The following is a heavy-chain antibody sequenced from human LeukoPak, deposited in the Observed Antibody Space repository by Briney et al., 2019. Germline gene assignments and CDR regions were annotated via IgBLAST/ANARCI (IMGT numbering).Heavy chain of an antibody. Sequence: PGGSLRLSCAASGFTFSSYSMNWVRQAPGKGLEWVSAISGSGGSTYYADSVKGRFTISRDNSKNTLYLQMNSLRAEDTAVYFCARWVCSSTSCYYFDYWGQGSLVVVSS. D-gene: IGHD2-2*01. CDR1: GFTFSSYS. CDR2: ISGSGGST. CDR3: ARWVCSSTSCYYFDY. J-gene: IGHJ4*02. V-gene: IGHV3-23*01.